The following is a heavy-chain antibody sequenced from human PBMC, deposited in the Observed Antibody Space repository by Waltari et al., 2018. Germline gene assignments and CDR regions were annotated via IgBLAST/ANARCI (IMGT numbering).Heavy chain of an antibody. CDR2: IYTTGMP. CDR3: ARTGTVVVIPEAKGAFHV. V-gene: IGHV4-61*02. CDR1: SGSISSGSYY. D-gene: IGHD2-21*01. J-gene: IGHJ3*01. Sequence: VELLESGPGLVKPSQTLSLTCSFSSGSISSGSYYWSWMRRPAGRELEWIRHIYTTGMPSYTPSLEWRVTISLDTSKNLFSLRLTSVTAADSAVYFWARTGTVVVIPEAKGAFHVWGRGTTVTVSS.